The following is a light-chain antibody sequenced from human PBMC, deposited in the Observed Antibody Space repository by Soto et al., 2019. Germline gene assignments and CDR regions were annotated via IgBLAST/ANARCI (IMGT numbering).Light chain of an antibody. J-gene: IGKJ4*01. CDR2: GIS. Sequence: EMVMTQSPAILSVSPGESATLSCRASQSVNSNYLAWYQQHPGQPPRLLIYGISTRATGIPARFSGSGSGTDFTLTISKLEPEDFALFYCQQYGNSPLTFGGGTTGDIK. CDR3: QQYGNSPLT. V-gene: IGKV3-20*01. CDR1: QSVNSNY.